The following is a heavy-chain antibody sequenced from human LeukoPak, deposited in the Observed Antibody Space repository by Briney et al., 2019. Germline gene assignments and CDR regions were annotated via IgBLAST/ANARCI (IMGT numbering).Heavy chain of an antibody. CDR2: FDPEDGET. D-gene: IGHD5-12*01. Sequence: GASVKVSCKVSGYTLTELSMHWVRQAPGKGLEWMGGFDPEDGETIYAQKFQGRVTMTEDTSTDTAYMELSSLRSEDTAVYYCATILGDIDSNWFDPWGQGTLVTVSS. CDR3: ATILGDIDSNWFDP. J-gene: IGHJ5*02. CDR1: GYTLTELS. V-gene: IGHV1-24*01.